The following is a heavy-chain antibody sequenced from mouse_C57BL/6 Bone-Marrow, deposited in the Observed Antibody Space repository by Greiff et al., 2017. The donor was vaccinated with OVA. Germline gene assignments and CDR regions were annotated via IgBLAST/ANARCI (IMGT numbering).Heavy chain of an antibody. CDR2: ISSGGSYT. V-gene: IGHV5-6*02. CDR1: GFTFSSYG. D-gene: IGHD1-1*01. Sequence: DVMLVESGGDLVKPGGSLKLSCAASGFTFSSYGMSWVRQTPDKRLEWVATISSGGSYTYYPDSVKGRFTISRDNAKNTLYLQMSSLKSEDTAMYYCARQPIYYYGLYAMDYWGQGTSVTVSS. J-gene: IGHJ4*01. CDR3: ARQPIYYYGLYAMDY.